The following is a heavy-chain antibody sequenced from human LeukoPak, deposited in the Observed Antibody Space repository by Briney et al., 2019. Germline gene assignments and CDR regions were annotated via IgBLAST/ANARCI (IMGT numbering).Heavy chain of an antibody. J-gene: IGHJ3*02. Sequence: SETLSLTCTVSSGSISSSTYYWGWIRQPPGKGLEWIGNIYYSGSTYYNPSLKSRVTISVDTSKNQFSLKLSSVTAADTAVYYCARQSGITMIVVIIGDAFDIWGQGTMVTVSS. CDR3: ARQSGITMIVVIIGDAFDI. CDR1: SGSISSSTYY. V-gene: IGHV4-39*01. D-gene: IGHD3-22*01. CDR2: IYYSGST.